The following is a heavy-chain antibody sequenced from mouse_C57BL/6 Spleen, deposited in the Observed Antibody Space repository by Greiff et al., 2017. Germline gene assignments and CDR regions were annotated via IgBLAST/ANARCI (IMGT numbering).Heavy chain of an antibody. J-gene: IGHJ1*03. D-gene: IGHD2-5*01. V-gene: IGHV1-4*01. Sequence: VQLQQSGAELARPGASVKMSCKASGYTFTSYTMHWVKQRPGQGLEWIGYINPSSGYTKYNQKFKDKATLTADTSSSTAYMQLSSLTYEDSAVYYCSRNGDSNLYFDVWGTGTTVTVSS. CDR3: SRNGDSNLYFDV. CDR1: GYTFTSYT. CDR2: INPSSGYT.